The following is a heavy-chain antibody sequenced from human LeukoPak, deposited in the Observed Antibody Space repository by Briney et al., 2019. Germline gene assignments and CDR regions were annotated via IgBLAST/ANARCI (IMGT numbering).Heavy chain of an antibody. CDR1: GDSISSYY. J-gene: IGHJ6*02. CDR3: ARVVYSHYWPEGMDV. V-gene: IGHV4-59*13. Sequence: SETLSLTCTVSGDSISSYYWSCIRQPPGKGLEWIGYIYNSETTNYNPSLESRVIISEDTSKNQFSLMLTSVTAADTAVYYCARVVYSHYWPEGMDVWGQGTTVTVSS. D-gene: IGHD4-11*01. CDR2: IYNSETT.